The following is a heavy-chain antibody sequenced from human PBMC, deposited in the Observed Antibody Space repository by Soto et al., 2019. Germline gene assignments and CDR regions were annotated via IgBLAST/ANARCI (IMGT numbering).Heavy chain of an antibody. V-gene: IGHV3-23*01. D-gene: IGHD3-10*01. Sequence: PGGSLRLSCAASGVTFSSYAMSWVRKAPEKGLEWVSAISGSGGSTYYADSVKGRFTISRDNSKNTLYLQMNSLRAEDTAVYYCAKVGVSMVRGVKRRDDTFDIWGQGTMVTVSS. J-gene: IGHJ3*02. CDR1: GVTFSSYA. CDR2: ISGSGGST. CDR3: AKVGVSMVRGVKRRDDTFDI.